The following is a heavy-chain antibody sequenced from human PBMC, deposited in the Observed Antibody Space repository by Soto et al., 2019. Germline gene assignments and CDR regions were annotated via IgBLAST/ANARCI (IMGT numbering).Heavy chain of an antibody. CDR2: ISYDGSNK. CDR3: ARDRGSGWYVL. D-gene: IGHD6-19*01. J-gene: IGHJ4*02. V-gene: IGHV3-30-3*01. CDR1: GFTFSSYA. Sequence: QVQLVESGGGVVQPGRSLRLSCAASGFTFSSYAMHWVRQAPGKGLEWVAVISYDGSNKYYADSVKDRFTISRDNSKNTLYLQMNSLRAEDTAVYYCARDRGSGWYVLWGQGTLVTVSS.